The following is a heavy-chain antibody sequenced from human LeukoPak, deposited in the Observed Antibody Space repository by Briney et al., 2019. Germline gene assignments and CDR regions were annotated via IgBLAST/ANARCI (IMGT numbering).Heavy chain of an antibody. CDR1: GFTFNNYA. Sequence: GGSLRLSCAASGFTFNNYAMSWVRQPPGKGLEWVSTISDSGGNTYYADSVKGRFTISRDNAKNSLYLQMNSLRAEDTAVYYCARDLKRLRSNDYWGQGTLVTVSS. CDR3: ARDLKRLRSNDY. D-gene: IGHD4-17*01. V-gene: IGHV3-23*01. CDR2: ISDSGGNT. J-gene: IGHJ4*02.